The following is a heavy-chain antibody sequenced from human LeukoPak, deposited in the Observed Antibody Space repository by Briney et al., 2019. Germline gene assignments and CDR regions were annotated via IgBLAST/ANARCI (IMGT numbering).Heavy chain of an antibody. D-gene: IGHD6-13*01. V-gene: IGHV3-30*18. J-gene: IGHJ4*03. CDR3: AKEEGSSWFDY. Sequence: PGGSLRLSCAASGFTFSSYGMHWVRQAPGKGLEWVAVISYDGSNKYYADSVKGRFTISRDNSKNTLYLQMNSLRAEDTAVYYCAKEEGSSWFDYWGQGTTVTVSS. CDR1: GFTFSSYG. CDR2: ISYDGSNK.